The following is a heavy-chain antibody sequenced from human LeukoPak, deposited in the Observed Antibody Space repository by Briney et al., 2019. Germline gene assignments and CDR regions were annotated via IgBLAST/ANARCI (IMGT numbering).Heavy chain of an antibody. J-gene: IGHJ5*02. V-gene: IGHV3-30-3*01. D-gene: IGHD6-13*01. CDR1: GFTFSSYA. CDR2: ISYDGSNK. Sequence: GRSLRVSCAASGFTFSSYAMHWVRQAPGKGLEWVAVISYDGSNKYYADSVKGRFTISRDNSKNTLYLQMNSLRAEDTAVYYCARASAAAGTNWFDPWGQGTLVTVSS. CDR3: ARASAAAGTNWFDP.